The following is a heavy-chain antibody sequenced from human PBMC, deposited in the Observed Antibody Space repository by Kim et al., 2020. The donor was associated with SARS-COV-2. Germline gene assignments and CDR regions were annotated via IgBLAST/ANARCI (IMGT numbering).Heavy chain of an antibody. D-gene: IGHD3-16*02. CDR2: INHSGST. J-gene: IGHJ4*02. V-gene: IGHV4-34*01. Sequence: SETLSLTCAVYGGSFSGYYWSWIRQPPGKGLEWIGEINHSGSTNYNPSLKSRVTISVDTSKNQFTLKLSSVTAADTAVYYCARGQPSHLYVWGSYRYKSSQFDYWGQGTLVTVSS. CDR3: ARGQPSHLYVWGSYRYKSSQFDY. CDR1: GGSFSGYY.